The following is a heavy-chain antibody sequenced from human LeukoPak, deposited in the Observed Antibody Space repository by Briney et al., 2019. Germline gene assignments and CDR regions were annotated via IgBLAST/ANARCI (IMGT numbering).Heavy chain of an antibody. Sequence: GGSLRLSCAASGFTFSSYGMSWVRQAPGKGLEWVSGINWNGGSTGYADSVKGRFTISRDNAKNSLYLQMNSLRAEDTAVYYCARGPRWELLRYYYYYYMDVWGKGTTVTVSS. J-gene: IGHJ6*03. CDR3: ARGPRWELLRYYYYYYMDV. D-gene: IGHD1-26*01. V-gene: IGHV3-20*04. CDR1: GFTFSSYG. CDR2: INWNGGST.